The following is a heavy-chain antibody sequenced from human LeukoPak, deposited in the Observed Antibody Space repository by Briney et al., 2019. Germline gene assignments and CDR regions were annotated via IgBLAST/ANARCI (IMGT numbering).Heavy chain of an antibody. Sequence: PSETLSLTCTVSGYSISSGYYWGWIRQPPGKGLEWIGSIYHSGSTYYNPSLKSRVTISVDTSKNQFSLKLSSVTAADTAVYYCARGGTSPTAYYDSSGTAFDAFDIWGQGTMVTVSS. V-gene: IGHV4-38-2*02. D-gene: IGHD3-22*01. CDR2: IYHSGST. J-gene: IGHJ3*02. CDR3: ARGGTSPTAYYDSSGTAFDAFDI. CDR1: GYSISSGYY.